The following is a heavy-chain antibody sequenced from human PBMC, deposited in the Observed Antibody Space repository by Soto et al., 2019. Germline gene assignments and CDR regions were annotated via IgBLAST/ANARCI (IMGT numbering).Heavy chain of an antibody. J-gene: IGHJ5*02. Sequence: VSVQVSFTASGYTFTSYAMHLVRQAPGQRLEWMGWINAGNGNTKYSQKFQGRVTITRDTSASTAYMELSSLRSEDTAVYYCARGTYSGSYPNWYNWFDPWGQGTLVTVSS. CDR2: INAGNGNT. D-gene: IGHD1-26*01. CDR3: ARGTYSGSYPNWYNWFDP. V-gene: IGHV1-3*01. CDR1: GYTFTSYA.